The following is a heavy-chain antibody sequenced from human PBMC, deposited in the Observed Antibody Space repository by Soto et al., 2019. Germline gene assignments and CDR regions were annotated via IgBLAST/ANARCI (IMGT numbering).Heavy chain of an antibody. CDR3: ARGRRNLRSYYFDY. CDR1: GFTFSSYG. J-gene: IGHJ4*02. D-gene: IGHD6-6*01. CDR2: IWYDGSNK. V-gene: IGHV3-33*01. Sequence: GGSLRLSCAASGFTFSSYGMHWVRQAPGKGLEWVAVIWYDGSNKYYADSVKGRFTISRDNSKNTLYLQMNSLRAEDTAVYYCARGRRNLRSYYFDYWGQGTLVTVSS.